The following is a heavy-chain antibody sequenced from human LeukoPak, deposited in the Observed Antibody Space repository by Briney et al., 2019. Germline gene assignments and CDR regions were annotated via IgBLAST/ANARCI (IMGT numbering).Heavy chain of an antibody. CDR2: IRYDGSNK. Sequence: GGSLRLSCAASGFTFSSYGMHWVRQAPGKGLEWVAFIRYDGSNKYYADSVKGRFTISRDNSKNTLYLQMNSLRAEDTAVYYCAKDLGGSYWIGAFDIWGQGTMDTVSS. CDR1: GFTFSSYG. D-gene: IGHD1-26*01. J-gene: IGHJ3*02. V-gene: IGHV3-30*02. CDR3: AKDLGGSYWIGAFDI.